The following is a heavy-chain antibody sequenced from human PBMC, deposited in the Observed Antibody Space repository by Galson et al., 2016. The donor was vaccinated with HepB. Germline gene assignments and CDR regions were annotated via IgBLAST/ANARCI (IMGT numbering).Heavy chain of an antibody. CDR2: IYRGENT. CDR1: GFSVSRNY. J-gene: IGHJ3*02. Sequence: SLRLSCAASGFSVSRNYMSWVRQAPGKGLEWVSVIYRGENTHYADYVKGRFSISRDNSKNTIYFQMNSLRGEDTAVYYCSRFNTNGAFDIWGQGTMVTVS. D-gene: IGHD2-8*01. CDR3: SRFNTNGAFDI. V-gene: IGHV3-53*01.